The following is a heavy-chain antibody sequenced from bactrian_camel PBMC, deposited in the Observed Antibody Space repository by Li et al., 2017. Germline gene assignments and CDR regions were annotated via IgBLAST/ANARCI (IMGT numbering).Heavy chain of an antibody. CDR3: ASREGSSWFPLAY. CDR2: IDDGARTT. Sequence: VQLVESGGGLVQPGGSPRLSCAASGFTFSSSAMSWVRRAPGKGLEWVSVIDDGARTTLYAESVKDRFTISRDDAKHTLYLQLTSLKTEDTAMYYCASREGSSWFPLAYWGQGTQVTVS. V-gene: IGHV3S31*01. J-gene: IGHJ4*01. D-gene: IGHD6*01. CDR1: GFTFSSSA.